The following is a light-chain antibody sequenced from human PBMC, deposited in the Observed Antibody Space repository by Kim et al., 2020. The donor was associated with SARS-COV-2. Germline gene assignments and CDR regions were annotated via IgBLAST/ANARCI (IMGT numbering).Light chain of an antibody. CDR2: DVS. J-gene: IGLJ2*01. CDR3: SSYTSSSTPYVV. V-gene: IGLV2-14*03. Sequence: SELTQPASVSGSPGQSITISCTGTSSDVGGYNYVSWYQQHPGKAPKLMIYDVSNRPSGVSNRFSGSKSGNTASLTISGLQAEDEADYYCSSYTSSSTPYVVFGGGTQLTVL. CDR1: SSDVGGYNY.